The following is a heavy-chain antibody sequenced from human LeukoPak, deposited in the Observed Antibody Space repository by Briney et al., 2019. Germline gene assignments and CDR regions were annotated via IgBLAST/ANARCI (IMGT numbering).Heavy chain of an antibody. CDR2: ISSSSSYI. V-gene: IGHV3-21*01. CDR3: ARLQGETMVRGVDRYYYYYYMDV. D-gene: IGHD3-10*01. J-gene: IGHJ6*03. CDR1: GFTFSSYS. Sequence: GGSLRLSCAASGFTFSSYSMNWVRQAPGKGLEWVSSISSSSSYIYYADSVKGRFTISRDNAKNSLYLQMNSLRAEDTAVYYCARLQGETMVRGVDRYYYYYYMDVWGKGTTVTVSS.